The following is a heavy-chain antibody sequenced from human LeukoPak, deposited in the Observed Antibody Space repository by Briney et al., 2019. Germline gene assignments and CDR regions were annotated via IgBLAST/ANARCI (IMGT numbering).Heavy chain of an antibody. CDR2: ISTTGKST. D-gene: IGHD5-24*01. CDR3: ASKPRDGYNCGRFDF. J-gene: IGHJ4*02. CDR1: GFTFSSYE. V-gene: IGHV3-48*03. Sequence: GGSLRLSCAASGFTFSSYEMNWVRQAPGKGLEWVSYISTTGKSTYYADSVQGRFTISRDNAKNSVYLQMNSLRAEDTAVYYCASKPRDGYNCGRFDFSGQGTLVTVPS.